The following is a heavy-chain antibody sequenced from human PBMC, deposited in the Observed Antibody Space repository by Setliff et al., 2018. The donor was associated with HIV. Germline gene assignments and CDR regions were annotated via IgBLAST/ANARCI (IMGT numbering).Heavy chain of an antibody. J-gene: IGHJ3*02. Sequence: SETLSLTCAVSGGSISSSNWWSWVRQPPGKGLEWIGEIYHSGSANYNPSLKSRVIISIDKSKNKFSLKVSSVTAADTAVYYCARDLTELYDSSGYYYRDVAFDIWGQGTMVTVSS. D-gene: IGHD3-22*01. CDR1: GGSISSSNW. CDR3: ARDLTELYDSSGYYYRDVAFDI. CDR2: IYHSGSA. V-gene: IGHV4-4*02.